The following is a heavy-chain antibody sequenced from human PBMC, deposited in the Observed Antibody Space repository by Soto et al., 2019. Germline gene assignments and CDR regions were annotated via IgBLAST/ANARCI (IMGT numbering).Heavy chain of an antibody. V-gene: IGHV3-48*01. D-gene: IGHD2-15*01. J-gene: IGHJ3*02. Sequence: PGGSLRLSCAASGFTFSSYSMNWVRQAPGKGLEWVSYISSGSSTIYYADSVKGRFTISRDNAKNSLYLQMNSLRAEDTAVYYCARDYSQRDAFDIWGQGTMVTVSS. CDR3: ARDYSQRDAFDI. CDR1: GFTFSSYS. CDR2: ISSGSSTI.